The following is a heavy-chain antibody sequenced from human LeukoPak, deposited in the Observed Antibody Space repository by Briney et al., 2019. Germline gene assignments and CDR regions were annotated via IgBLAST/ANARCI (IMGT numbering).Heavy chain of an antibody. CDR2: INPSGGST. Sequence: ASVKVSCKASGYTFTGYYMHWVRQAPGQGLEWMGIINPSGGSTTYAQKFQGRVTMTRHTSTSTVYMESSSLRSEDTAVYYSASGCSDYSYWGQGTLVTVSS. J-gene: IGHJ4*02. V-gene: IGHV1-46*01. CDR1: GYTFTGYY. CDR3: ASGCSDYSY. D-gene: IGHD4-17*01.